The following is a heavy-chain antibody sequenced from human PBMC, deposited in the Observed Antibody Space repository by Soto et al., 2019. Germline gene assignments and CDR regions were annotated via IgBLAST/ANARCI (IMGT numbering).Heavy chain of an antibody. J-gene: IGHJ6*02. CDR1: GYTFTSYG. CDR3: AREPTSYYDFWSGYLYYYGMDV. D-gene: IGHD3-3*01. Sequence: QVQLVQSGAEVKKPGASVKVSCKASGYTFTSYGISWVRQAPGQGLEWMGWISAYNGNTNYAQKLQGRVTMTTDTSTSTAYMELRSLRSDDTAVYYCAREPTSYYDFWSGYLYYYGMDVWGQGTTVTVSS. CDR2: ISAYNGNT. V-gene: IGHV1-18*01.